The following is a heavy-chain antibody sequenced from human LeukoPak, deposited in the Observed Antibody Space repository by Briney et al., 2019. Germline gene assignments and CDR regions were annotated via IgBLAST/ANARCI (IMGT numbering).Heavy chain of an antibody. CDR2: IYYSGNS. J-gene: IGHJ2*01. D-gene: IGHD1-26*01. Sequence: GSLRLSCAASGFTFSSYSMNWVRQPPGKGLEWIGSIYYSGNSYYNPSLKSRVTMSVDTSKNQFSLKVSSVTAADTAVYYCAGPAGTYWYFDLWGRGTLVTVSS. CDR3: AGPAGTYWYFDL. V-gene: IGHV4-59*04. CDR1: GFTFSSYS.